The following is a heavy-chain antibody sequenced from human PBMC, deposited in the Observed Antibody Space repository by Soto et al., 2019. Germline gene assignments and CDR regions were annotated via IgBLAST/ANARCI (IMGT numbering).Heavy chain of an antibody. CDR1: GFTFSSYG. Sequence: QVQLVESGGDVVQPGRSLRLSCAASGFTFSSYGMHWVRQAPGKGLEWVAVIWYDGSNKYYADSVNGRFTISRDNSKNTLYLQMNSLRAEDMAVYYCASEYCSGGRCYYYGMDVWGQGTTVPVSS. CDR3: ASEYCSGGRCYYYGMDV. CDR2: IWYDGSNK. J-gene: IGHJ6*02. D-gene: IGHD2-15*01. V-gene: IGHV3-33*01.